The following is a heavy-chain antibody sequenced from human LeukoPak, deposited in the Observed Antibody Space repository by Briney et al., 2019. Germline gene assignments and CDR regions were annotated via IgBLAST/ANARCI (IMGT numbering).Heavy chain of an antibody. CDR3: ARYYGGNSNFDY. Sequence: SETLSLTCTVSGGSISSGAHYWSWVRQPPGKGLEWIGYISYSASTYYNPSLKSRVTISIDTSKSQFSLKLSSVTAADTAVYYCARYYGGNSNFDYWGQGTLVTVSS. D-gene: IGHD4-23*01. CDR1: GGSISSGAHY. CDR2: ISYSAST. V-gene: IGHV4-30-4*01. J-gene: IGHJ4*02.